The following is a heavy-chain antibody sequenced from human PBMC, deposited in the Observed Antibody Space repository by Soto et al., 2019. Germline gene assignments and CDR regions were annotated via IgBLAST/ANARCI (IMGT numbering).Heavy chain of an antibody. CDR3: RRGDYVWGSYSSTMDV. CDR1: GFTFSNAW. V-gene: IGHV3-15*07. J-gene: IGHJ6*02. CDR2: IKRKTDGGTT. D-gene: IGHD3-16*02. Sequence: GGSLRLSCAASGFTFSNAWMNWVRQAPGKGLEWVGLIKRKTDGGTTDYAAPVRGRFTISRDDSRNTLYLEMNSLKTEDTAVYYCRRGDYVWGSYSSTMDVWGRGTKVTVSS.